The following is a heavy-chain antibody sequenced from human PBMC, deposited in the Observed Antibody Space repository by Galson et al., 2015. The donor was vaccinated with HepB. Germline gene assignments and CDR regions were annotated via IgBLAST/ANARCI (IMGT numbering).Heavy chain of an antibody. J-gene: IGHJ2*01. V-gene: IGHV4-4*07. Sequence: SETLSLTCTVSGGSISSYYWSWIRQPAGKGLEWIGRIYTSGSTNYNPSLKSRVTMSVDTSKNQFSLKLSSVTAADTAVYYCARFGRGSGSNYDFWSGWYFDLWGRGTLVTVSS. D-gene: IGHD3-3*01. CDR3: ARFGRGSGSNYDFWSGWYFDL. CDR2: IYTSGST. CDR1: GGSISSYY.